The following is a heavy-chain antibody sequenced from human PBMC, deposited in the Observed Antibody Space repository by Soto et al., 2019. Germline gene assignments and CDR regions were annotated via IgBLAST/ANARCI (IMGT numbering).Heavy chain of an antibody. V-gene: IGHV1-46*01. Sequence: QVQLVQSGAEVKKPGASVKVSCKASGYTFIHYYIHWVRQVPGQGLEWMAIINPNGGSTNYAQKFQGRVTVTSDTSTSTVSMELNSLGSDDTAVYFCARSLLQGDFWGQGTLVTVSS. J-gene: IGHJ4*02. CDR2: INPNGGST. CDR1: GYTFIHYY. D-gene: IGHD2-21*01. CDR3: ARSLLQGDF.